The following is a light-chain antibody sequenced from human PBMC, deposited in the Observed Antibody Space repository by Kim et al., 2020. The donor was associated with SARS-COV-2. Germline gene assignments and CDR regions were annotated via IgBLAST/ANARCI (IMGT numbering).Light chain of an antibody. CDR2: PAS. Sequence: SPAESAPLDCRASQSIGNKPFAGYQQKPGQAPRLLIYPASNRAAGIPDRFSGTGSGTDFTLTINRLEPEDFAVYYCQQFGSSPLYSFGQGTKLEI. CDR1: QSIGNKP. V-gene: IGKV3-20*01. J-gene: IGKJ2*03. CDR3: QQFGSSPLYS.